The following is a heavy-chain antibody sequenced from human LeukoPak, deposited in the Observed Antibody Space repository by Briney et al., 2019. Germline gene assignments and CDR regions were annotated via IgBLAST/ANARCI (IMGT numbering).Heavy chain of an antibody. D-gene: IGHD3-22*01. J-gene: IGHJ6*03. CDR3: ARDALVYYYDSSGADMDV. CDR1: GYTLTSYD. V-gene: IGHV1-8*01. Sequence: ASVKVSCKASGYTLTSYDINWVRQATGQGLEWMGWMNPNSGRTGYAQNFQGRITITRNTSISTAYMELSSLRSEDTAVYYCARDALVYYYDSSGADMDVWGKGTTVTVSS. CDR2: MNPNSGRT.